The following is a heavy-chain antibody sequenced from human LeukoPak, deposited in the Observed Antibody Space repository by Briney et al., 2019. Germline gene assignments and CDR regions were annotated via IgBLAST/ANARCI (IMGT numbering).Heavy chain of an antibody. V-gene: IGHV3-21*01. CDR3: ARVYLGESYYFDY. CDR2: ISSSSSYI. Sequence: TGGSLRLSCAASGFTFSSYSMNWVRQAPGKGLEWASSISSSSSYIYYADSVKGRFTISRDNAKNSLYLQMNSLRAEDTAVYYCARVYLGESYYFDYWGQGTLVTVSS. CDR1: GFTFSSYS. J-gene: IGHJ4*02. D-gene: IGHD3-10*01.